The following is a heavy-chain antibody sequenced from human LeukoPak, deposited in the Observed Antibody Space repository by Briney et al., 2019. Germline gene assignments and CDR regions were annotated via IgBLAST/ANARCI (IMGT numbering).Heavy chain of an antibody. CDR2: INPNSGT. V-gene: IGHV1-2*02. Sequence: ASVKVSCKASGYTFTGYYMHWVRQAPGQGLEWMGWINPNSGTNYAQNFQGRVTMTRDTSISTAYMELSRLISDDTAVYYCAREEQHQRGRHFEYWGQGTLVTVSS. J-gene: IGHJ4*02. CDR3: AREEQHQRGRHFEY. D-gene: IGHD6-13*01. CDR1: GYTFTGYY.